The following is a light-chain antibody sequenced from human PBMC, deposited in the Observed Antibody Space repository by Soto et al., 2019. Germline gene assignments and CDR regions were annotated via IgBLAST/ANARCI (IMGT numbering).Light chain of an antibody. V-gene: IGKV1-39*01. CDR1: QTISRH. CDR2: AAS. CDR3: QQSYTTTLA. Sequence: DIQMTQSPSSLSASIGDRVSITCRASQTISRHLNWYQQKPGKAPKLLIYAASSLHSGVPSRFSGSVSGTDGTLSISSLKAEDCSTYDCQQSYTTTLAFGGGTKVDIK. J-gene: IGKJ4*01.